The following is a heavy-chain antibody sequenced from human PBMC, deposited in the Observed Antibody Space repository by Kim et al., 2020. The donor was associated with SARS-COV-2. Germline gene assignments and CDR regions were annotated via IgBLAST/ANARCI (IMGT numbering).Heavy chain of an antibody. V-gene: IGHV3-23*01. D-gene: IGHD3-3*01. Sequence: PGKGLEGVASVSGSGGSTKQVDSVKGRFTISRDNSKNTLYRQMNSLRAEDTAIYYCAKWGAYYNSYFDDWGQGTLVTVSS. CDR2: VSGSGGST. J-gene: IGHJ4*02. CDR3: AKWGAYYNSYFDD.